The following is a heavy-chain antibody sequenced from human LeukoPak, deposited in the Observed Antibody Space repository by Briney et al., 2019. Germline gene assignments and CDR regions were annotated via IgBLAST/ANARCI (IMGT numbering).Heavy chain of an antibody. J-gene: IGHJ3*02. CDR1: GFTFSSYW. CDR2: IKQDGSEK. D-gene: IGHD1-26*01. V-gene: IGHV3-7*01. Sequence: GGSLRLSCAASGFTFSSYWMSWVRQAPGKGLEWVANIKQDGSEKYYVDSVKGRFTISRDNAKNSLYLQMNSLRAEDTAVYYCARLGSYYDHDAFDIWGQGTMVTVSS. CDR3: ARLGSYYDHDAFDI.